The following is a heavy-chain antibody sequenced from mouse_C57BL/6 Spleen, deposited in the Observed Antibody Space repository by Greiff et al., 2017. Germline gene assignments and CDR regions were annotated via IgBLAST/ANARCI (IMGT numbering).Heavy chain of an antibody. D-gene: IGHD2-4*01. CDR2: IYPGDGDT. CDR1: GYAFSSSW. V-gene: IGHV1-82*01. Sequence: VQLQQSGPELVKPGASVKISCKASGYAFSSSWMNWVKQRPGKGLEWIGRIYPGDGDTNYNGKFKGKATLTADKSSSTAYMQLSSLTSEDSAVYFCARGYDYDERYYYAMDYWGQGTSVTVSS. J-gene: IGHJ4*01. CDR3: ARGYDYDERYYYAMDY.